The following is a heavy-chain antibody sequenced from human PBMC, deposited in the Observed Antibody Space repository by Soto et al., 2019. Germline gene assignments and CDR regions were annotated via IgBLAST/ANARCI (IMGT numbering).Heavy chain of an antibody. J-gene: IGHJ4*02. Sequence: QVQLQESGPGLVKPTETLSLTCTVSGDAISSGSYYWIWIRQPPGKGLEWIGFIYYTGSANYNASLRSRVTISVDTSKNQFSLRLNSVTAVDTAKYFCASLDSSGQLEYWGQGSLVIVST. CDR3: ASLDSSGQLEY. V-gene: IGHV4-61*01. D-gene: IGHD3-22*01. CDR1: GDAISSGSYY. CDR2: IYYTGSA.